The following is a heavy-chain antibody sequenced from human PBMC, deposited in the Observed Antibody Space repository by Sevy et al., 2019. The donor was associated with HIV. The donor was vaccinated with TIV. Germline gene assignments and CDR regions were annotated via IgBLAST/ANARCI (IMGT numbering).Heavy chain of an antibody. V-gene: IGHV3-48*01. CDR1: GFSFSLYS. CDR3: AREFYGRSDD. D-gene: IGHD4-17*01. CDR2: INPDSNVI. J-gene: IGHJ4*02. Sequence: GESLKISCAASGFSFSLYSMDWVRQAPGKGLEWLSHINPDSNVIYYADSVRGRFTISRDNAKNSLYLQMNSLRVDDTAVYYCAREFYGRSDDWGQGTLVTVSS.